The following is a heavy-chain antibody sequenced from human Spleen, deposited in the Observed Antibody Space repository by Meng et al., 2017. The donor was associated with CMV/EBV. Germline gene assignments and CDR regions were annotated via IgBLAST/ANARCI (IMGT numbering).Heavy chain of an antibody. Sequence: GGSLRLSCAASGFTFSYFGMHWVRQAPGKGLEWVAFIRYDGSNKYYADSVKGRFAISRDNPKNTLYLQMNSLRTEDTAVYYCAKVRYCNGGTCPFAEYFQHWGQGTVVTSPQ. V-gene: IGHV3-30*02. D-gene: IGHD2-15*01. CDR3: AKVRYCNGGTCPFAEYFQH. CDR1: GFTFSYFG. CDR2: IRYDGSNK. J-gene: IGHJ1*01.